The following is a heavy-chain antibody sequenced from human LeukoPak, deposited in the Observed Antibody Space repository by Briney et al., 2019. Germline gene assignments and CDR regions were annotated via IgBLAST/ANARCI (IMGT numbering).Heavy chain of an antibody. CDR2: IYTSGST. CDR1: GGSISSYY. J-gene: IGHJ5*02. Sequence: PSETLSLTCTVSGGSISSYYWSWIRQPAGKGLEWIGRIYTSGSTNYNPSLKSRVTMSVDTSKNQFSLKLSSVTAADTAVYYCARDRRGSRIENWFDPWGQGTLVTVSS. CDR3: ARDRRGSRIENWFDP. V-gene: IGHV4-4*07. D-gene: IGHD3-10*01.